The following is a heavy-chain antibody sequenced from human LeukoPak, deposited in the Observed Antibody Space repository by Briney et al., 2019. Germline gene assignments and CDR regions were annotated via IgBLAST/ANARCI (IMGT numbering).Heavy chain of an antibody. CDR1: GYTFTSCG. J-gene: IGHJ4*02. V-gene: IGHV1-18*01. CDR3: ARERPNYGSGSYIDY. CDR2: VSAYNGDT. Sequence: ASAKVSCKASGYTFTSCGICWVRQAPGQGLEWMGWVSAYNGDTNYAQKFRGRVTMTRDTSTSTAYMELSSLRSEDTAVYYCARERPNYGSGSYIDYWGQGTLVTVSS. D-gene: IGHD3-10*01.